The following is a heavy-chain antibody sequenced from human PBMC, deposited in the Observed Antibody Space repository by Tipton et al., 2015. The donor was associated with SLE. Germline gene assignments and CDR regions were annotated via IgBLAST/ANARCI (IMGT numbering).Heavy chain of an antibody. Sequence: TLSLTCAVYGGSISSSSSYYWAWIRQPPGKGVEWIGEINHRGSTNYNPSLKSRVTISVDTSKNQFSLKLSSVTAADTAVYYCASQDVLRYFDWFGTFDYWGQGTLVTVSS. J-gene: IGHJ4*02. CDR2: INHRGST. D-gene: IGHD3-9*01. CDR3: ASQDVLRYFDWFGTFDY. V-gene: IGHV4-34*01. CDR1: GGSISSSSSYY.